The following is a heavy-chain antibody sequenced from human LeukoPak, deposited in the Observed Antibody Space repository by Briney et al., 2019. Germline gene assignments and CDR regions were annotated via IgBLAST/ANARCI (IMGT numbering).Heavy chain of an antibody. D-gene: IGHD3-22*01. CDR3: AKDSHHYYDSSGPFDY. Sequence: LSGRSLRLSCAASGFTFDDYAMHWVRQAPGKGLEWVSGIGWNSGSIGYADSVKGRFTISRDNAKNSLYLQMNSLRAEDTALYYCAKDSHHYYDSSGPFDYWGQGTLVTVSS. J-gene: IGHJ4*02. CDR1: GFTFDDYA. CDR2: IGWNSGSI. V-gene: IGHV3-9*01.